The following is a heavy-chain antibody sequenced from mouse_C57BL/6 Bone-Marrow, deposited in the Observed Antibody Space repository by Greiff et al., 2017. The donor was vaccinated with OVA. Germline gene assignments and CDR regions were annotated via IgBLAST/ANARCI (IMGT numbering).Heavy chain of an antibody. CDR1: GFTFSDYG. D-gene: IGHD1-1*01. CDR3: AREGGSSSFFAY. CDR2: ISSGSSTI. J-gene: IGHJ3*01. Sequence: EVKVVESGGGLVKPGGSLKLSCAASGFTFSDYGMHWVRQAPEKGLEWVAYISSGSSTIYYADTVKGRFTISRDNAKNTLFLQMTSLRSEDTAMYYCAREGGSSSFFAYWGQGTLVTVSA. V-gene: IGHV5-17*01.